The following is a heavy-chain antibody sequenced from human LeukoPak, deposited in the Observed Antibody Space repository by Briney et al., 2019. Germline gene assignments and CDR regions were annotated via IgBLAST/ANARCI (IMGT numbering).Heavy chain of an antibody. V-gene: IGHV4-4*02. CDR1: GGSISSSNW. D-gene: IGHD5-24*01. J-gene: IGHJ4*02. CDR2: IYHSGST. Sequence: SGTLSLTCAVSGGSISSSNWWSWVRQPPGKGLEWIGEIYHSGSTNYNPSLKSRVTISVDTPQNQFSLSLTSVTAADTAVYYCARKKWLQFAYFDYWGQGTLVTVSS. CDR3: ARKKWLQFAYFDY.